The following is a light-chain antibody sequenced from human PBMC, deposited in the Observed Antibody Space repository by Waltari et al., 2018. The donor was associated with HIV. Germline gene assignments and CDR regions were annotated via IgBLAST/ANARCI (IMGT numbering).Light chain of an antibody. Sequence: YVLTQPPSVSVAPGQTARITCGGDNIGRKSVHWYQQTPGQAPVLVVYDDTGRPSRIPERFSGSNSGNTVTLTISSVEVGDEADYYCQVWYSRGAHVVFGGGTKLTVL. CDR2: DDT. J-gene: IGLJ2*01. V-gene: IGLV3-21*02. CDR3: QVWYSRGAHVV. CDR1: NIGRKS.